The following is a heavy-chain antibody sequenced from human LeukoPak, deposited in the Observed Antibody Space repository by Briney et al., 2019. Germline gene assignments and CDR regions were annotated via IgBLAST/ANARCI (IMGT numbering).Heavy chain of an antibody. D-gene: IGHD6-13*01. CDR3: ARGSSWGLDY. V-gene: IGHV3-30-3*01. CDR1: GFTFSSYA. CDR2: ISYDGSNK. Sequence: GGSLRLSCAASGFTFSSYAMHWVRQAPGKGLEWVAVISYDGSNKYYADSVKGRFTISRDNSKNTLYLQMNSLRAEGTAVYYCARGSSWGLDYWGQGTLVTVSS. J-gene: IGHJ4*02.